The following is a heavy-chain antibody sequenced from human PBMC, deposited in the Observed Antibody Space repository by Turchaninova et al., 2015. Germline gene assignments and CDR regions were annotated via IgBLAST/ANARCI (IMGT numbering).Heavy chain of an antibody. V-gene: IGHV4-4*01. J-gene: IGHJ5*02. D-gene: IGHD4-17*01. CDR3: ARFITNLDYRDEVPYYRAFDP. CDR1: GGSKGTTNW. CDR2: IHRSGAT. Sequence: LSLTGAVSGGSKGTTNWWSWVRQPPGRGLEWIGEIHRSGATIYNPSLESRVTMSVDKSKNQFSLRLTSVTAADTAMYFCARFITNLDYRDEVPYYRAFDPWGQGTLVTVSS.